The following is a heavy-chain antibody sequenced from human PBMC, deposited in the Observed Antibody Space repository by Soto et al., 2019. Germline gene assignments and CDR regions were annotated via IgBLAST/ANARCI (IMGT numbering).Heavy chain of an antibody. J-gene: IGHJ4*02. CDR3: ARGPGYYDSRPMDY. CDR2: MNPNSGNT. D-gene: IGHD3-22*01. CDR1: GYTFTSYD. V-gene: IGHV1-8*01. Sequence: QVQLVQSGAEVKKPGASVKVSCKASGYTFTSYDINWVRQATGQGLEWMGWMNPNSGNTGYAQKFQGRVTMTRNTXISTAYMELRSLRSEDTAVYYWARGPGYYDSRPMDYWGQGTLVTVSS.